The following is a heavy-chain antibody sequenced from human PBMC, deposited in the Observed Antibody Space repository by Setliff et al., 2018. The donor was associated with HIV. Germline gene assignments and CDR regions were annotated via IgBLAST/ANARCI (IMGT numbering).Heavy chain of an antibody. D-gene: IGHD3-22*01. Sequence: PGGSLRLSCEASGFSFSSDWMAWVRQSPGKGLEWIGEVTHSGSTTYDPSLKSRITISIDTSKNQLSLNLTSVTAADTAVYYCATVVVISPGVGEYYFDYWGQGTLVTVSS. CDR1: GFSFSSDW. V-gene: IGHV4-4*02. J-gene: IGHJ4*02. CDR2: VTHSGST. CDR3: ATVVVISPGVGEYYFDY.